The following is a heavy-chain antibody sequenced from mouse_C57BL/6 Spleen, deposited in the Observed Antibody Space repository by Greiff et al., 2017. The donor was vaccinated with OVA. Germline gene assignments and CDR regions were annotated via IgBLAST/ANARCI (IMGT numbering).Heavy chain of an antibody. J-gene: IGHJ3*01. D-gene: IGHD2-3*01. CDR3: ARPYDGYYGIAY. CDR2: IDPSDSYT. CDR1: GYTFTSYW. Sequence: VQLQQPGAELVMPGASVKLSCKASGYTFTSYWMHWVKQRPGQGLEWIGEIDPSDSYTNYNQKFKGKSTLTVDKSSSTAYMQLSSLTSEDSAVYYCARPYDGYYGIAYWGQGTLVTVSA. V-gene: IGHV1-69*01.